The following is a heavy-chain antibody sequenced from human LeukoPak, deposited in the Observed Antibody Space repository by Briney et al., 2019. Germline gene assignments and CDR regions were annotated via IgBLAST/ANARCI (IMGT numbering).Heavy chain of an antibody. D-gene: IGHD2-21*02. CDR2: IYYSGST. CDR3: ARVRVVTATGVAFDI. Sequence: SETLSLTCTVSGGSISSSSYYWGWIRQPPGKGLEWIGSIYYSGSTYYNPSLKSRVTISVDTSKNQFSLKLSSVTAADTAVYYCARVRVVTATGVAFDIWGQGTMVTVSS. CDR1: GGSISSSSYY. V-gene: IGHV4-39*07. J-gene: IGHJ3*02.